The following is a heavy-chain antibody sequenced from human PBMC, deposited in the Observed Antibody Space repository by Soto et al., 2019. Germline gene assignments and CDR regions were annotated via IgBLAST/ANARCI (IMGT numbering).Heavy chain of an antibody. Sequence: GGSLRLSCAASGFTFDDYAMHWVRQAPGKGLEWVSGISWNSGSIGYADSVKGRFTISRDNAKNSLYLQMNSLRAEDTALYYCAKGPSSSWFYWGQGTLVTVSS. D-gene: IGHD6-13*01. V-gene: IGHV3-9*01. J-gene: IGHJ4*02. CDR2: ISWNSGSI. CDR3: AKGPSSSWFY. CDR1: GFTFDDYA.